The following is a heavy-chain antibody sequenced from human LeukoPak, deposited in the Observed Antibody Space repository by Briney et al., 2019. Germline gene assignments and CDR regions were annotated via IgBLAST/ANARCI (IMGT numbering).Heavy chain of an antibody. Sequence: GGSLRLSCAASGFTFSSYARSWVRQGPGKGTEWVSGISGSGGRTYYADYVKGRFTISRDNSKNTLYLQMNSLRVEYTAVYYCAKDPDDFWSGYYGADAFDIWGQGTMVTVSS. CDR2: ISGSGGRT. J-gene: IGHJ3*02. V-gene: IGHV3-23*01. CDR1: GFTFSSYA. D-gene: IGHD3-3*01. CDR3: AKDPDDFWSGYYGADAFDI.